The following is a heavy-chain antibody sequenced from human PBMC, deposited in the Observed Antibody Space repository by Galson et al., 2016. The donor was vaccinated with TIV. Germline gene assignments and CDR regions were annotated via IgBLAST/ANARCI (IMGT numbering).Heavy chain of an antibody. D-gene: IGHD2-21*01. CDR3: ARPPYCGDDCYKYDS. J-gene: IGHJ5*02. CDR1: GFTFGTYS. CDR2: ISSSSTIL. V-gene: IGHV3-48*04. Sequence: SLRLSCAASGFTFGTYSMNWVRQAPGKGLEWVSYISSSSTILYYAESVKGRFTISRDNAKKSLYLQLNSLTSEDTAVYYCARPPYCGDDCYKYDSWGQGTLVTVSS.